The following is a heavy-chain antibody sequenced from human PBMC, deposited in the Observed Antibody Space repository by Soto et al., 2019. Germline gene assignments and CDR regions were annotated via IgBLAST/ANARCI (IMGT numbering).Heavy chain of an antibody. D-gene: IGHD3-22*01. CDR3: ARDSDSGYYVDY. CDR2: TRNKANSYTT. Sequence: EVQLVESGGGLVQPGGSLRLSCTASGFTFSDHYMDWDRQAPGKGLEWVGRTRNKANSYTTEYAASVKGRFDISRDDSKHSLYLQMNSLKTEDTGIYYCARDSDSGYYVDYWGQGTLVTVSS. CDR1: GFTFSDHY. J-gene: IGHJ4*02. V-gene: IGHV3-72*01.